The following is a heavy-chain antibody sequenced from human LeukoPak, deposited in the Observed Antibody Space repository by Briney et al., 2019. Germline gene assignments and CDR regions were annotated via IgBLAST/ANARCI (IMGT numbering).Heavy chain of an antibody. V-gene: IGHV4-39*01. D-gene: IGHD6-19*01. Sequence: SETLSLTCTVSGGSISSSSYYWGWIRQPPGKGLEWIGSIYYSVSTYYKPSLKDRVTISVDTSKNQFSLKLSSVTAADTAVYYCARHEGWCYFDLWGRGTLVTVSS. CDR3: ARHEGWCYFDL. CDR1: GGSISSSSYY. J-gene: IGHJ2*01. CDR2: IYYSVST.